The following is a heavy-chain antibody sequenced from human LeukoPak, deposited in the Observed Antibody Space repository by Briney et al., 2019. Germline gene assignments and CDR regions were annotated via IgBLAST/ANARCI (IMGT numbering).Heavy chain of an antibody. CDR1: GYTFTSYA. D-gene: IGHD1-26*01. J-gene: IGHJ4*02. V-gene: IGHV1-3*01. Sequence: ASVEVSCKASGYTFTSYAIHWVRQAPGQRLEWMGWISAGNGNTKYSQNFQGRVTFISNTSATTAFMELSSLRSEDAAVYYCARDSGSGGNDYWGQGTLVTVSS. CDR2: ISAGNGNT. CDR3: ARDSGSGGNDY.